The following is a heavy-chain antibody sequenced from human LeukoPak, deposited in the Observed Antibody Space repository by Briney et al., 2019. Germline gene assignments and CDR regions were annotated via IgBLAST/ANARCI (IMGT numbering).Heavy chain of an antibody. D-gene: IGHD4-23*01. CDR3: ARQLNNDGGWSDAFDI. CDR2: IKQDGSEK. V-gene: IGHV3-7*01. CDR1: GFTFSSYW. J-gene: IGHJ3*02. Sequence: GGSLRLSCAASGFTFSSYWMSWVRQAPGKGLEWVANIKQDGSEKYYVDSVKGRFTISRDNAKNSLYLQMNSLRAENTAVYYCARQLNNDGGWSDAFDIWDQGTMVTVSS.